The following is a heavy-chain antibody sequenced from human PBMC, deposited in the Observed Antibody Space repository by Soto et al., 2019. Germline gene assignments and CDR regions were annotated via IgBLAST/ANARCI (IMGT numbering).Heavy chain of an antibody. CDR1: GASVSSTYW. V-gene: IGHV4-4*02. Sequence: SETLSLTCAVSGASVSSTYWWSWVRQPPGKGPEWIGEINHRGSANYNPSLKSRVTISVDTSKNQFSLKLTSVTAVDTAVYYCARAGSSSWYRVDYYYYYGMDVWGQGTTVTVSS. J-gene: IGHJ6*02. D-gene: IGHD6-13*01. CDR3: ARAGSSSWYRVDYYYYYGMDV. CDR2: INHRGSA.